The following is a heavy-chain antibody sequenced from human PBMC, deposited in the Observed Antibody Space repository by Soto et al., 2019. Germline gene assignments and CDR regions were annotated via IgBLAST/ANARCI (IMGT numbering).Heavy chain of an antibody. J-gene: IGHJ3*02. D-gene: IGHD3-22*01. V-gene: IGHV3-23*01. CDR1: GFTFSSYA. CDR2: ISGSGGST. CDR3: AKDRIGGYYYDSSGHDAFDI. Sequence: HPGGSLRLSCAASGFTFSSYAMSWVRQAPGKGLEWVSAISGSGGSTYYADSVKGRFTISRDNSKNTLYLQMNSLRAEDTAVYYCAKDRIGGYYYDSSGHDAFDIWGQGTMVTVSS.